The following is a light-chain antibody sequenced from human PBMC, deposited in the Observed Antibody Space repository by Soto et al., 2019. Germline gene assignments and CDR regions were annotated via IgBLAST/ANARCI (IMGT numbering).Light chain of an antibody. V-gene: IGKV1-17*01. CDR3: LQHNSYPPWT. Sequence: DIQMTQSPSSLSASVGDRVTITCRASQGIRNDLGWYQQKPGKAPKRLIYAASSLQSGVPSRFSGTGSGKEFTLKIRSLQPEDFANYYCLQHNSYPPWTLGQGTKVDIK. CDR2: AAS. J-gene: IGKJ1*01. CDR1: QGIRND.